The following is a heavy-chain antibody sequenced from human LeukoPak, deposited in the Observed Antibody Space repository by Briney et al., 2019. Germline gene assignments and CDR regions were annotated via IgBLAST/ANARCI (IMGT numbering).Heavy chain of an antibody. CDR2: ISGSGGST. CDR3: AKGLSKYCTNGVCYFAGGYYFDY. D-gene: IGHD2-8*01. J-gene: IGHJ4*02. Sequence: GGSLRLSCAASGFTFSSYAMSWVRQAPGKGLEWVSVISGSGGSTYYADSVKGRFTISRDNSKNTLYLQMNSLRAEDTAVYYCAKGLSKYCTNGVCYFAGGYYFDYWGQGTLVTVSS. V-gene: IGHV3-23*01. CDR1: GFTFSSYA.